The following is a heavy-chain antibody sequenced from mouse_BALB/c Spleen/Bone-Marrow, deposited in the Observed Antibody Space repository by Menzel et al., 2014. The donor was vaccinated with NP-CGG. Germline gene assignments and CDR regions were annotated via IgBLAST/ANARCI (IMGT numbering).Heavy chain of an antibody. J-gene: IGHJ3*01. D-gene: IGHD2-4*01. Sequence: LQQSGGGLVKSGGSLKLSCAASGFTFSNYGMSWVRQTPEKRLEWVATISGGGSYTFYSDSVKGRFTIPRDNAKNNLYLQLSSLRSEDTALYYCARHAYYDQTEVSFVYWGQGTLVTVSA. CDR2: ISGGGSYT. CDR1: GFTFSNYG. V-gene: IGHV5-9-2*01. CDR3: ARHAYYDQTEVSFVY.